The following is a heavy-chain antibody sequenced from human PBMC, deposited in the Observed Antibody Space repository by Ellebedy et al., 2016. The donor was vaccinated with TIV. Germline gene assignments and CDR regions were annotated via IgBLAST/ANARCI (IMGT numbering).Heavy chain of an antibody. CDR3: AKHTGTGLYYFDY. D-gene: IGHD6-19*01. CDR2: IDTNSGNP. V-gene: IGHV7-4-1*02. Sequence: AASVKVSCKASGYIFTRYNINWVRQAPGQGLEWMGSIDTNSGNPTYDQGFTGRFVFSLDTSVSTTYLQITNLKADDTAVYYCAKHTGTGLYYFDYWGQGTLVTVSS. J-gene: IGHJ4*02. CDR1: GYIFTRYN.